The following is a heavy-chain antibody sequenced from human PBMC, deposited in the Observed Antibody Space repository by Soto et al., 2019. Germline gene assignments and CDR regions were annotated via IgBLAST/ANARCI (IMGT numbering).Heavy chain of an antibody. V-gene: IGHV3-33*01. CDR3: ARAPHYIAARPLDY. Sequence: GGSLRLSCAASGFTFSSYGMHWVRQAPGKGLEWVAVIWYDGSNKYYADSVKGRFTISRDNSKNTLYLQMNSLRAEDTAVYYCARAPHYIAARPLDYWGQGTLVTVSS. J-gene: IGHJ4*02. CDR1: GFTFSSYG. D-gene: IGHD6-6*01. CDR2: IWYDGSNK.